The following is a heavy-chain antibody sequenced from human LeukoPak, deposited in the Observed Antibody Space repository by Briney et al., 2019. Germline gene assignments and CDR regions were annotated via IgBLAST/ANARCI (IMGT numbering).Heavy chain of an antibody. D-gene: IGHD3-10*01. CDR2: ISHSGSA. CDR1: GYSITSGYY. V-gene: IGHV4-38-2*02. J-gene: IGHJ6*03. CDR3: ARLSNYGSGSYYNGGFYYMDV. Sequence: PSETLSLTCTVSGYSITSGYYWGWIRQSPGKGLGWVGSISHSGSANSNPSLRSRVDIFLEMSKNHFSLELRSVTAADTATYYCARLSNYGSGSYYNGGFYYMDVWGKGTTVTVS.